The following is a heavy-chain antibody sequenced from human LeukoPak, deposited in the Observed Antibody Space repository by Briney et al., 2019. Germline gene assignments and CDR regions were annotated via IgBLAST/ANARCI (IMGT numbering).Heavy chain of an antibody. V-gene: IGHV1-2*02. CDR3: ARVATHDWFDP. J-gene: IGHJ5*02. CDR2: INPNSGGT. CDR1: GYTFTGYY. Sequence: ASVKVSCKASGYTFTGYYMHWVRQAPGQGREWMGWINPNSGGTNYAQKFQGRVTMTRDTSISTAYMELSRLRSGDTAVYYCARVATHDWFDPWGQGTLVTVSS.